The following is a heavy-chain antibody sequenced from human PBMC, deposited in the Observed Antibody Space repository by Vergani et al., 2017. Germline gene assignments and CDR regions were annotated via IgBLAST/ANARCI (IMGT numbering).Heavy chain of an antibody. CDR3: ERPLYYYYYMDV. Sequence: QLQLQESGPGLVKPSETLSLTCTVSGCSISSSTYYWGWIRQPPGKGLEWLGSVYYSGRTYYNPSLKRRVTISVDSSKNQFSLKLNSVTAADTAVYYCERPLYYYYYMDVWGNGTTVTVSS. J-gene: IGHJ6*03. CDR1: GCSISSSTYY. V-gene: IGHV4-39*01. CDR2: VYYSGRT.